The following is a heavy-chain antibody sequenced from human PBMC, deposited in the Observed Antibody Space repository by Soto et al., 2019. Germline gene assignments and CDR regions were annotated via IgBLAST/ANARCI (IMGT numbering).Heavy chain of an antibody. CDR1: GYTFTSYY. CDR2: INPSGGST. V-gene: IGHV1-46*03. Sequence: QVQLVQSGAEVKKPGASVKVSCKASGYTFTSYYMHWVRQAPGQGLEWMGIINPSGGSTSYAQKFQGRGNMTRDTSTSTVYMGLSSLRSEDTAVYYCARDLSRGYSGYDHQTYYYYYGMDVWGQGTTVTVSS. D-gene: IGHD5-12*01. J-gene: IGHJ6*02. CDR3: ARDLSRGYSGYDHQTYYYYYGMDV.